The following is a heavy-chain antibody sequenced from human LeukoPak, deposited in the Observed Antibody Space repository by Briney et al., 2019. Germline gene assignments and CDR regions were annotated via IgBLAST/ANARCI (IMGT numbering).Heavy chain of an antibody. V-gene: IGHV3-23*01. CDR1: GSTFSNYG. J-gene: IGHJ4*02. CDR3: AKGPYAGTFSGFDY. CDR2: ISGSGGST. Sequence: PGGSLRLSCAASGSTFSNYGMSWVRQAPGKGLEWVSGISGSGGSTYYADSVKGRFTISRDNSKNTLFLQMNSLRAEDTAVYYCAKGPYAGTFSGFDYWGQGTLVTVSS. D-gene: IGHD6-13*01.